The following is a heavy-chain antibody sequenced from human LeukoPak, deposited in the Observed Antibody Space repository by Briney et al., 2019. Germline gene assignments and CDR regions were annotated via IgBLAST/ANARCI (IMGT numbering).Heavy chain of an antibody. CDR1: GGSISSGGYY. Sequence: SQTLSLTCTVSGGSISSGGYYWSWIRQRPGKGLEWIGYIYYSGSTYYNPSLKSRVTISVDTSKNQFSLKLSSVTAADTAVYYCARAPRGYSSGWDFDYWGQGTLVTVSS. CDR3: ARAPRGYSSGWDFDY. V-gene: IGHV4-31*03. CDR2: IYYSGST. D-gene: IGHD6-25*01. J-gene: IGHJ4*02.